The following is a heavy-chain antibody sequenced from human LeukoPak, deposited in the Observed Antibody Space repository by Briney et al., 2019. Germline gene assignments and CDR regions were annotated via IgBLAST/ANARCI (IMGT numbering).Heavy chain of an antibody. V-gene: IGHV1-2*02. Sequence: ASVKVSCKASGYTFTGYYMHWVRQAPGQGLEWMGWINPNSGGTNYAQKFQGRVTMTRDTSISTAYMKLSRLRSDDTAVYYCARAYYGSGSFDYWGQGTLVTVSS. CDR2: INPNSGGT. CDR1: GYTFTGYY. CDR3: ARAYYGSGSFDY. D-gene: IGHD3-10*01. J-gene: IGHJ4*02.